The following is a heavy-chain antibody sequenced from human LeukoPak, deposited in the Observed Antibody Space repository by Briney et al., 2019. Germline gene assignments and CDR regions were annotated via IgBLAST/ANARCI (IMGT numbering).Heavy chain of an antibody. Sequence: ASVKVSCKASGGTFSSYAISWVRQAPGQGLEWMGIINPSGGSTSYAQKFQGRVTMTRDMSTSTVYMELSSLRSEDTAVYYCARVQAAAGGPHFDYWGQGTLVTVSS. CDR1: GGTFSSYA. CDR2: INPSGGST. V-gene: IGHV1-46*01. D-gene: IGHD6-13*01. CDR3: ARVQAAAGGPHFDY. J-gene: IGHJ4*02.